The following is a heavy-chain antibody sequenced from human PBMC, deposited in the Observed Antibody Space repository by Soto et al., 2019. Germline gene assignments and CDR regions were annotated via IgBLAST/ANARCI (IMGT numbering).Heavy chain of an antibody. Sequence: SETLSLTCTVSGGSISSGGYYWSWIRQHPGKGLEWIGYIYYSGSTYYNPSLKSRVTISVDTSKNQFSLKLSSATAADTAVYYCARQIGYCSGGSCGRLAESNWFDPWGQGTLVTVSS. V-gene: IGHV4-31*03. J-gene: IGHJ5*02. CDR3: ARQIGYCSGGSCGRLAESNWFDP. D-gene: IGHD2-15*01. CDR1: GGSISSGGYY. CDR2: IYYSGST.